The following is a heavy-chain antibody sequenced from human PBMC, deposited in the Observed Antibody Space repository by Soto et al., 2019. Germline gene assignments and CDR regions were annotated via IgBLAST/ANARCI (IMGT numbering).Heavy chain of an antibody. J-gene: IGHJ5*02. CDR2: IKSKGHGGTI. V-gene: IGHV3-15*07. CDR1: GFTFSNVW. Sequence: GGSLRLSCAASGFTFSNVWMNWVRQAPGKGLEWVGRIKSKGHGGTIDYAAPVKGRSTISRDDSKNTLYLQMNSLKTEDTAVYYCTAEDGWFDPWGQGTLVTVSS. CDR3: TAEDGWFDP.